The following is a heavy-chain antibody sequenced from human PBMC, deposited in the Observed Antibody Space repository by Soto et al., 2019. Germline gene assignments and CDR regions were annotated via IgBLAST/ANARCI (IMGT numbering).Heavy chain of an antibody. D-gene: IGHD2-15*01. J-gene: IGHJ5*02. CDR2: IYWDDDK. Sequence: QITLRESGPTLVKTTQTLTLTCTFSGFSLSTSGLGVGWIRQPPGKALEWLGLIYWDDDKRYNPSLRSRLTITKDTSKNQVVLTMTNMDPVYTATYYCTHRPNYCPGGSCYSSWGQRIPVTVSS. CDR1: GFSLSTSGLG. V-gene: IGHV2-5*02. CDR3: THRPNYCPGGSCYSS.